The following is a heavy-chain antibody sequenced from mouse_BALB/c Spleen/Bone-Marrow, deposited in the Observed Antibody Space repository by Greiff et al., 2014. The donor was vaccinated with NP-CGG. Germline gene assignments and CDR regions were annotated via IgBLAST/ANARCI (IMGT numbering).Heavy chain of an antibody. CDR3: ARGLYGAMDY. CDR2: INPRSGRT. D-gene: IGHD1-1*01. CDR1: GYTFTSYW. Sequence: QVQLQQSGAELVKPGASVKLSCKASGYTFTSYWMYWVIQRPGQGLEWIGEINPRSGRTNYNEKFKSRATLTVDKSSSTAYMQLSSLTSEDSAVDYCARGLYGAMDYWGQGTSVTVSS. V-gene: IGHV1S81*02. J-gene: IGHJ4*01.